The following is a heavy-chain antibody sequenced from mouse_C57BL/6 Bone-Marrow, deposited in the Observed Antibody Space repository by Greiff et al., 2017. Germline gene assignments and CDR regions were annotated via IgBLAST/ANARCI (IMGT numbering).Heavy chain of an antibody. CDR2: IDPENGDT. CDR1: GFNIKDDY. V-gene: IGHV14-4*01. Sequence: EVHLVESGAELVRPGASVKLSCTASGFNIKDDYMHWVKQRPEQGLEWIGWIDPENGDTEYASKFQGKATITADTSSNTAYLQLSSLTSEDTAVYYCAVGGYYPLAYWGQGTLVTVSA. J-gene: IGHJ3*01. CDR3: AVGGYYPLAY. D-gene: IGHD2-3*01.